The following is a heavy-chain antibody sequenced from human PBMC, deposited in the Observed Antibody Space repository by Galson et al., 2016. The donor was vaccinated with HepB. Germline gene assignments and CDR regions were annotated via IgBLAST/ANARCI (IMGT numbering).Heavy chain of an antibody. CDR3: ARCPDYNWHYAGMDV. CDR2: IDWDDDK. Sequence: PALVKPTQTLTLTCTFSGFSLRTSEMCVSWIRQPPGKALEWLALIDWDDDKYYSTSLKTRLTISKDTSKPQVVLTMTNMDPVDTATYYGARCPDYNWHYAGMDVWGQGTTVTVSS. V-gene: IGHV2-70*01. CDR1: GFSLRTSEMC. D-gene: IGHD1-20*01. J-gene: IGHJ6*02.